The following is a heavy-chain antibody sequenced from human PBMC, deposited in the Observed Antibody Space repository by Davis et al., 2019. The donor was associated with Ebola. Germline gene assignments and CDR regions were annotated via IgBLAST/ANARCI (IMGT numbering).Heavy chain of an antibody. CDR1: GYTFTGYN. CDR2: IISNSGGT. Sequence: ASVKVSCKASGYTFTGYNMHWVRQAPGQGLEWMGRIISNSGGTNYAQKFQGRVTMTRDTSISTAYMELSSLRSDDTAVYYCARGTNYGLDVWGQGTTVTVSS. J-gene: IGHJ6*02. CDR3: ARGTNYGLDV. V-gene: IGHV1-2*06.